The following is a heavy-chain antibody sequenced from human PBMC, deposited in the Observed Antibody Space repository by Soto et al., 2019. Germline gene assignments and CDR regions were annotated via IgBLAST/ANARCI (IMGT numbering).Heavy chain of an antibody. D-gene: IGHD3-10*01. V-gene: IGHV3-72*01. CDR1: GFTFNDHY. CDR2: SKNRGQGFAT. CDR3: VLWVRGVIKY. Sequence: EVHLVESGGGLVQPGGSLRLSCATSGFTFNDHYLDWVRQAAGKGLEWVGRSKNRGQGFATEYAASVEGRFTVSRDDSKSSMYLHMNSLKPEDAAVYFCVLWVRGVIKYWGQGTLVTVSS. J-gene: IGHJ4*02.